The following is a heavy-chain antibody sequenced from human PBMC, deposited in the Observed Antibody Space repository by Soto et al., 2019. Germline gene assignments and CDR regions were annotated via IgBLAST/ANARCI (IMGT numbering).Heavy chain of an antibody. CDR1: GGSISSYY. Sequence: PATLSLTCTFSGGSISSYYWSWILQPAGKGLEWIGRIYTSGSTNYNPSLKSRVTVSVDTSKNQFSLNLRSVTAAATAVYYCARLRSLHLVDDWGPGTLATV. CDR3: ARLRSLHLVDD. CDR2: IYTSGST. V-gene: IGHV4-4*07. D-gene: IGHD2-21*02. J-gene: IGHJ4*02.